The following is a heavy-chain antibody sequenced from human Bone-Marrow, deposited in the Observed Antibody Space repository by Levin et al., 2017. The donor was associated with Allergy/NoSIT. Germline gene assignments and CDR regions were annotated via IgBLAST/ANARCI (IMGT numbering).Heavy chain of an antibody. J-gene: IGHJ4*01. D-gene: IGHD3-22*01. V-gene: IGHV3-30-3*01. Sequence: PGGSLRLSCAASGFTLSRYAMHWVRQAPGKGLEWVAVISYDGNNKDYTDSVKGRFTISRDNSKNTLYLEMNSLKPEDTAVYYCARDDYFDGSGFSLLDFWGQAPWSPSPQ. CDR2: ISYDGNNK. CDR3: ARDDYFDGSGFSLLDF. CDR1: GFTLSRYA.